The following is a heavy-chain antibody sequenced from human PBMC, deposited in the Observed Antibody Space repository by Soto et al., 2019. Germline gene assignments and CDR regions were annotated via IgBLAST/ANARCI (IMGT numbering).Heavy chain of an antibody. Sequence: SETLSLTCTVSGGSISSSSYYWGWIRQPPGKGLEWIGSIYYSGSTYYNPSLKSRVPISVDTSKNQFSLKLSSVTAADTAVYYRARHRLAANPGPYYYGMDVWGQGTTVTVSS. CDR3: ARHRLAANPGPYYYGMDV. D-gene: IGHD6-13*01. CDR2: IYYSGST. J-gene: IGHJ6*02. CDR1: GGSISSSSYY. V-gene: IGHV4-39*01.